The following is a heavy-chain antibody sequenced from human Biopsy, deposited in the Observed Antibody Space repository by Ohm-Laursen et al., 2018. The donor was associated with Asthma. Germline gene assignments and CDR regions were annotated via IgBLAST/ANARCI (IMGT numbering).Heavy chain of an antibody. CDR3: ALSQFDY. J-gene: IGHJ4*02. V-gene: IGHV1-46*01. CDR2: INPPTGDT. Sequence: ASVKVSCKASGYTFTSYYIHWVRQAPGQGLEWVGIINPPTGDTSYAQKFLGRVTVTRNTSTSTVYMELSNLRSEDTAVYYCALSQFDYWGQGTLLTVSS. CDR1: GYTFTSYY.